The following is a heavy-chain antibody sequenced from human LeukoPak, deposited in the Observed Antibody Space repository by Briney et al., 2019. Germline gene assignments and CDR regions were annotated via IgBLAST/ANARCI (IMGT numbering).Heavy chain of an antibody. J-gene: IGHJ4*02. D-gene: IGHD3-3*01. CDR3: ARGGAAFAESVY. V-gene: IGHV3-7*01. CDR2: IDGDGSTE. Sequence: QPGGSLRLSCAASGFTFSSYWMSWVRQAPGKGLEWVANIDGDGSTEAYVDSLKGRFTISRDNAKNSLYLQMNNLRVEDTAVYYCARGGAAFAESVYWGQGTLVTVSS. CDR1: GFTFSSYW.